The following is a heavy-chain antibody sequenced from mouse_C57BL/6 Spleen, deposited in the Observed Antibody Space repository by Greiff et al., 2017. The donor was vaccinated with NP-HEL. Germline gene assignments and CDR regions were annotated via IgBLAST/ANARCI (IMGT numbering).Heavy chain of an antibody. CDR2: IYPGDGDT. Sequence: VQLQQSGPELVKPGASVKISCKASGYAFSSSWMNWVKQRPGKGLEWIGRIYPGDGDTNYNGKFKGKATLTADKSSSTAYMQLSSLTSEDSAVYFCARGEYYGSRVDYWGQGTTLTVSS. D-gene: IGHD1-1*01. V-gene: IGHV1-82*01. CDR3: ARGEYYGSRVDY. J-gene: IGHJ2*01. CDR1: GYAFSSSW.